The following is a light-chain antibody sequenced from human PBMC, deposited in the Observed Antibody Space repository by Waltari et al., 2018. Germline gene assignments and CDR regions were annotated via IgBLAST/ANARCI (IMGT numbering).Light chain of an antibody. Sequence: IVLTQSPGTLSLSPGERATLSCRASQSVSSSYLAWYQQKPGQAPRLLIYRASSRATGIPDRFSGSGSGTDFTLTISRLEPEDFAVYYCQQYGSSPPFTFGPGTKVDIK. CDR3: QQYGSSPPFT. J-gene: IGKJ3*01. V-gene: IGKV3-20*01. CDR1: QSVSSSY. CDR2: RAS.